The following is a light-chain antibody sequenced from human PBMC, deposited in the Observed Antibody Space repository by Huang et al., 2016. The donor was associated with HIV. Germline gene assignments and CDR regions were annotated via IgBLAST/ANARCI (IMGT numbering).Light chain of an antibody. CDR3: QQFHNWPFT. Sequence: EIVMTQSPATLSVSPGESATLACRASQSISSNLAWYQQKPGQAPRLLIYGASTRATGIPARFSGSGSGTEFILTISSLQSEDSALYYCQQFHNWPFTFGPGTKVDIK. V-gene: IGKV3-15*01. CDR1: QSISSN. CDR2: GAS. J-gene: IGKJ3*01.